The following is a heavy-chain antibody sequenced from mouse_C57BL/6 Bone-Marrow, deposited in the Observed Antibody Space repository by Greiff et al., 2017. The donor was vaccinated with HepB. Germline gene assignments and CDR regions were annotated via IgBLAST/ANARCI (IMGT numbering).Heavy chain of an antibody. Sequence: EVKLVESGPGLVKPSQSLSLTCSVTGYSITSGYYWNWIRQFPGNKLEWMGYISYDGSNNYNPSLKNRISITRDTSKNQFFLKLNSVTTEDTATYYCARNPFTTVVARDYWGQGTTLTVSS. J-gene: IGHJ2*01. CDR3: ARNPFTTVVARDY. CDR1: GYSITSGYY. V-gene: IGHV3-6*01. CDR2: ISYDGSN. D-gene: IGHD1-1*01.